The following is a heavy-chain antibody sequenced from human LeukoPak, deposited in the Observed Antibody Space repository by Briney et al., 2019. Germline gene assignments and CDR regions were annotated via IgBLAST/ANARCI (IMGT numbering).Heavy chain of an antibody. D-gene: IGHD2-15*01. CDR1: GGSISSSSYY. CDR3: ARHSPVAATIFYF. V-gene: IGHV4-39*01. CDR2: IYYSGST. J-gene: IGHJ3*01. Sequence: SETLSLTCTVSGGSISSSSYYSGGIRQSPGKGLEWIGSIYYSGSTYYNPSLTSRVTMSVDTSKNQFSLRLNSVTAADTAFYYCARHSPVAATIFYFWGQGTMVTVSS.